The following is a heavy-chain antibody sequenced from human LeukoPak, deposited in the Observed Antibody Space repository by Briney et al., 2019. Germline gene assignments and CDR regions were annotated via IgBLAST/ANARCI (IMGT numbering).Heavy chain of an antibody. CDR3: ARGIGPVAGTGRVSSSKKNNWFDP. V-gene: IGHV4-39*07. D-gene: IGHD6-19*01. CDR2: INHSGST. CDR1: GGSIRSSYYY. J-gene: IGHJ5*02. Sequence: SETLSLTCTVSGGSIRSSYYYWSWIRQPPGKGLEWIGEINHSGSTNYNPSLKSRVTISVDTSKNQFSLKLSSVTAADTAVYYCARGIGPVAGTGRVSSSKKNNWFDPWGQGTLVTVSS.